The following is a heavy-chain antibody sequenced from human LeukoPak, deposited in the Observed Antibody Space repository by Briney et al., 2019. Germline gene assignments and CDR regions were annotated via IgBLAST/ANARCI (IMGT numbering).Heavy chain of an antibody. V-gene: IGHV3-48*03. CDR3: ARDTVNGPFVISLDY. Sequence: PGGSLRLSCAASGFSFSSYAMNWVRQAPGKGLEWVSHVSSGGNNEYYVDSVRGRFSMSRDNPKNLLFLQMNSLRAEETAVYYCARDTVNGPFVISLDYWGQGALVTVSS. CDR1: GFSFSSYA. D-gene: IGHD2-8*01. CDR2: VSSGGNNE. J-gene: IGHJ4*02.